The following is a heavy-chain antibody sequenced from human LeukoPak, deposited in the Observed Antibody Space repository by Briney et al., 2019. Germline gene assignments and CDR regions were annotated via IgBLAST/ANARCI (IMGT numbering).Heavy chain of an antibody. CDR3: ASGLEHLQHWFY. CDR2: IYSGGNT. J-gene: IGHJ4*02. CDR1: GFIFRGYG. D-gene: IGHD1/OR15-1a*01. V-gene: IGHV3-66*01. Sequence: GGSLRLSCAASGFIFRGYGLHWVRQAPGRGLEWVSVIYSGGNTYYADSVKGRFIISRDNSKNTLFLQMEALRGEDTAVYYCASGLEHLQHWFYWGQGTRVSVYS.